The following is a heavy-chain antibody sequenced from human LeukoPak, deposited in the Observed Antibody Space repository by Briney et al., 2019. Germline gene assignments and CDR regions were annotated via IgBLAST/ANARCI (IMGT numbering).Heavy chain of an antibody. CDR2: ISGSGGST. V-gene: IGHV3-23*01. CDR1: GFTLSSYA. D-gene: IGHD5-12*01. Sequence: GGSLRLSCTVSGFTLSSYAMSWVRQAPGKGLEWVSAISGSGGSTYYADSVKGRFTISRDNSKNTLYLQMNSLRAEDTAVYYCAKEVDIVPFHYYYYMDVWGKGTTVTVSS. J-gene: IGHJ6*03. CDR3: AKEVDIVPFHYYYYMDV.